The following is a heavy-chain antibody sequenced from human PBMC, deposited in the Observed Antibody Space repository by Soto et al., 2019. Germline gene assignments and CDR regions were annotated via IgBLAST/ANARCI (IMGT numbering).Heavy chain of an antibody. CDR1: GFTVSSNY. D-gene: IGHD6-13*01. J-gene: IGHJ3*02. Sequence: EVQLVESGGGLVQPGGSLRLSCAASGFTVSSNYMSWVRQAPGKGLEWVSVIYSGGSTYYADSVKGRFTISRDNSKNTLYLQMNSLRAEDTAVYYCATTPEQLVLDAFDIWGQGTMVTVSS. CDR2: IYSGGST. CDR3: ATTPEQLVLDAFDI. V-gene: IGHV3-66*01.